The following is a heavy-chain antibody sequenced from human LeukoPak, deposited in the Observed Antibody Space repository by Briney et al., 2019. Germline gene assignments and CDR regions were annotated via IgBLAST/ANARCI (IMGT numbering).Heavy chain of an antibody. J-gene: IGHJ5*02. V-gene: IGHV1-8*01. CDR3: SRGPRFDP. Sequence: ASVKVSCKTSGYSFNIYEINWVRQATGQGLEWMGWVNPNSGDTDYAQKFQGGLTMTGNTSISTAYMELSGLRLEDTAVYYCSRGPRFDPWGQGTQVTVSS. CDR2: VNPNSGDT. CDR1: GYSFNIYE.